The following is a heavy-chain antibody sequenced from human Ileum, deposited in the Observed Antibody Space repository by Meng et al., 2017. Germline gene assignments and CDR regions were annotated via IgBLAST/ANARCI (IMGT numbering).Heavy chain of an antibody. CDR1: GFSLNTVGVG. CDR2: IYWDDEY. D-gene: IGHD6-6*01. V-gene: IGHV2-5*02. Sequence: QITLKESGPTLVEPTETLTLTCTFSGFSLNTVGVGVGWIRQPPGKALEWLALIYWDDEYRYSPSLRSRLTITKDTSRNQVVLRMTNVAPVDAGTYYCVHRLVAAQHWFDPWAREPWSPSPQ. J-gene: IGHJ5*02. CDR3: VHRLVAAQHWFDP.